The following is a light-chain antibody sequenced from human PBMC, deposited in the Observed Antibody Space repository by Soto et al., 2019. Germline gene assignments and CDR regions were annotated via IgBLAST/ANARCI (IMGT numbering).Light chain of an antibody. CDR3: AAWDDTVSGPL. J-gene: IGLJ2*01. CDR1: TSNVGGNY. Sequence: QPVLTQPPSASGTPGHSVTLSCSGTTSNVGGNYVYWYLQVPGTAPKLLIYSNHLRPSGVPDRFSASKSGTSASLAISGLRSEDEAVYYCAAWDDTVSGPLFGGGTKLTVL. V-gene: IGLV1-47*02. CDR2: SNH.